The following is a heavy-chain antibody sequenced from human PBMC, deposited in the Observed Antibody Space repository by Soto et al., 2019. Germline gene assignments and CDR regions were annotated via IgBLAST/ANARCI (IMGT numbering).Heavy chain of an antibody. V-gene: IGHV3-33*01. J-gene: IGHJ3*02. CDR2: IWYDGSKK. CDR1: GFTSSSYG. Sequence: QVQLVESGGGVVQPGRSLRLSCAASGFTSSSYGMHWVRQAPGKGLEWVALIWYDGSKKYYADSVKGRFTISRDDSKNTLYLQMNSLRAEDTAVYYCARGSEGNAFDMWGPGTMVTVSS. CDR3: ARGSEGNAFDM. D-gene: IGHD3-10*01.